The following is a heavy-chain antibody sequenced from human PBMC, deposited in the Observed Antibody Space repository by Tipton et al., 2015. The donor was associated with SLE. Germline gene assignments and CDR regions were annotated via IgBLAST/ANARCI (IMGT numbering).Heavy chain of an antibody. J-gene: IGHJ4*02. CDR3: ARHIFTVTTGDFDY. D-gene: IGHD4-17*01. V-gene: IGHV3-23*03. Sequence: SLRLSCAASGFTFSSYAMSWVRQAPGKGLECVSVIFSEGHISYADSVNGRFTISRDTSKNTLYLQMNSLRGEDTAIYYCARHIFTVTTGDFDYWGQGTLVTVSS. CDR1: GFTFSSYA. CDR2: IFSEGHI.